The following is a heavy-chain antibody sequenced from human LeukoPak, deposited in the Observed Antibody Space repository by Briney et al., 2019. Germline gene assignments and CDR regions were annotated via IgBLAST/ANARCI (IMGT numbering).Heavy chain of an antibody. CDR2: MRYSEAP. CDR1: GVSISGYF. Sequence: SDTLSLTCTVSGVSISGYFWSWFRQPPGMRLEYIADMRYSEAPTYNPSLKSRVSISLDTSKNQCPLKLSSVTAADTAVYYCARHMNGGTNPMDVWGQGTMVTVSS. V-gene: IGHV4-59*08. D-gene: IGHD2-8*01. CDR3: ARHMNGGTNPMDV. J-gene: IGHJ6*02.